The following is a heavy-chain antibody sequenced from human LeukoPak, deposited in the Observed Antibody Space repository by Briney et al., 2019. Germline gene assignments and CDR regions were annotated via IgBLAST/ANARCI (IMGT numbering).Heavy chain of an antibody. J-gene: IGHJ3*02. Sequence: GASVKVSCKASGGTFSNYTINWVRQAPGQRLEWMGRIIPIVGTANCAQNFQGRVTITADKSTSTAYMELSSLRSEDTAVYYCARYLVIRGDAFDIWGQGTMATVPS. CDR2: IIPIVGTA. V-gene: IGHV1-69*08. CDR3: ARYLVIRGDAFDI. D-gene: IGHD3-16*02. CDR1: GGTFSNYT.